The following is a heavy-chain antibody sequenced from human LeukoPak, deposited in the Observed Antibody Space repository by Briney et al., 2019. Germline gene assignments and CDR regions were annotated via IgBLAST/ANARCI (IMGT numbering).Heavy chain of an antibody. CDR2: ISGGGGGT. V-gene: IGHV3-23*01. Sequence: GGSLRLPCAASGITFRSFAMNWLRQAPGKGLEWVSAISGGGGGTYYADSVKGRFTISRDNSKNTLYLQMHSLRAEDTAVYYCAKEFTGWAFDIWGQGTMVTVSS. CDR3: AKEFTGWAFDI. CDR1: GITFRSFA. J-gene: IGHJ3*02.